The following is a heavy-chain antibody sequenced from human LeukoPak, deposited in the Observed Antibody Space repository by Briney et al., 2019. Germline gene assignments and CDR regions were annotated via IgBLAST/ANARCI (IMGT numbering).Heavy chain of an antibody. CDR1: GYTFTSYD. CDR3: ARVVKRGTYYYGSGSYFRFDP. D-gene: IGHD3-10*01. Sequence: GASVKVSCKASGYTFTSYDINWVRQAPGQGLEWMGWMNPNSGNTGYAQKFQGRVTMTRNTSISTAYMELSSLRSEDTAVYYCARVVKRGTYYYGSGSYFRFDPWGQGTLVTVSS. V-gene: IGHV1-8*01. CDR2: MNPNSGNT. J-gene: IGHJ5*01.